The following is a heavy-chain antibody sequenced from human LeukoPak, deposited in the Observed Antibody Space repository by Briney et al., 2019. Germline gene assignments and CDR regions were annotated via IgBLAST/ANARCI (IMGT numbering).Heavy chain of an antibody. D-gene: IGHD3-10*01. CDR3: ARDTYYYGSGSYRFDN. J-gene: IGHJ4*02. V-gene: IGHV4-39*07. Sequence: SETLSLTCTVSGGSISSTTYYWGWIRQPPGQGLEWIGSIYYSGITYYNPSLKSRVAISVDTSKNQLSLKLSSVTAADTAVYYCARDTYYYGSGSYRFDNWGQGTLVTVSS. CDR2: IYYSGIT. CDR1: GGSISSTTYY.